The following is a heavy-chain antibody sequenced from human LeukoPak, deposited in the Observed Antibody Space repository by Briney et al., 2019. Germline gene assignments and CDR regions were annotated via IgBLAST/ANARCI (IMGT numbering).Heavy chain of an antibody. D-gene: IGHD1-26*01. V-gene: IGHV3-30-3*01. CDR2: ISDEESNK. CDR3: ARDLEPQLVGAADY. J-gene: IGHJ4*02. CDR1: GFTFSSYA. Sequence: GGSLRLSCAASGFTFSSYAMHGVRQAPGQGLEWVAVISDEESNKSYADSVEGRFSISRDKSKNTLYLQMNSLRAEDTAVYYCARDLEPQLVGAADYWGQGTLVTVSS.